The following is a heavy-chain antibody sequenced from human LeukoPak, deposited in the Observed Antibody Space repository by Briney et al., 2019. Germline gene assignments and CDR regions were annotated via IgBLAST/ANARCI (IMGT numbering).Heavy chain of an antibody. D-gene: IGHD3-3*01. V-gene: IGHV4-4*07. CDR2: IYTSGST. CDR1: GGSISSYY. CDR3: ARELTDDFWSGYYSQRGYFDY. Sequence: SETLSLTCTVSGGSISSYYWSWIRQPAGKGLEWIGRIYTSGSTNYNPSLKSRVTMSVDTSKNQFSLKLSSVTAADTAVYYCARELTDDFWSGYYSQRGYFDYWGQGTLVTVSS. J-gene: IGHJ4*02.